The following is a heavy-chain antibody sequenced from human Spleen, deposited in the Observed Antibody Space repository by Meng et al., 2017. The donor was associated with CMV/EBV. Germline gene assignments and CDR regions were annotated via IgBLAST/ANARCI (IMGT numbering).Heavy chain of an antibody. CDR2: IHYSGST. V-gene: IGHV4-59*01. CDR1: GGSISNYY. CDR3: ARGTEYSTSSWDY. Sequence: GSLRLSCTVSGGSISNYYWSWIRQPPGKGLEWIGYIHYSGSTNYNPSLKSRVTISVDTSKNQFSLKLSSVTAADTAVYYCARGTEYSTSSWDYWGPGTLVTVSS. D-gene: IGHD6-6*01. J-gene: IGHJ4*02.